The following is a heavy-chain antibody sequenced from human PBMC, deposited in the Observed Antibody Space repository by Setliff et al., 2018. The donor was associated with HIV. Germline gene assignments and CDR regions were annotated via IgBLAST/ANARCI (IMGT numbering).Heavy chain of an antibody. CDR2: VHSTGTT. CDR1: GGSFSTYY. CDR3: ARARITMT. Sequence: SETLSLTCTVSGGSFSTYYWSRIRQPAGEGLEYIGRVHSTGTTIYNPSLKSRVTMSVDTSKNQLSLKLRSVTAADTAVYYCARARITMTGGQGALVTVSS. J-gene: IGHJ4*02. V-gene: IGHV4-4*07. D-gene: IGHD3-22*01.